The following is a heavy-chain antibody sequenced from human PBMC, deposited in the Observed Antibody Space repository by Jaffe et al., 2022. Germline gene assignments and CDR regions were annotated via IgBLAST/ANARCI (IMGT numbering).Heavy chain of an antibody. CDR2: ISWDGGST. J-gene: IGHJ5*02. CDR1: GFTFDDYT. D-gene: IGHD6-13*01. V-gene: IGHV3-43*01. Sequence: EVQLVESGGVVVQPGGSLRLSCAASGFTFDDYTMHWVRQAPGKGLEWVSLISWDGGSTYYADSVKGRFTISRDNSKNSLYLQMNSLRTEDTALYYCAKGLAAAGTGGVWFDPWGQGTLVTVSS. CDR3: AKGLAAAGTGGVWFDP.